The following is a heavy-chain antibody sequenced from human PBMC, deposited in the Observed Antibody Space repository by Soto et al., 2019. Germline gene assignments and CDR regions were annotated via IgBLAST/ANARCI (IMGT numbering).Heavy chain of an antibody. J-gene: IGHJ1*01. D-gene: IGHD6-6*01. CDR1: SYTFPDYY. CDR3: ARPYSSSYLFYFHH. V-gene: IGHV1-2*02. Sequence: SVKVSCKASSYTFPDYYLHWVRQAPGQGLEWMGWINPNSGGTRYAQKFQGRVTMTRDTSISTAYMELRRLRSDDTAIYYCARPYSSSYLFYFHHWGQGTMVTV. CDR2: INPNSGGT.